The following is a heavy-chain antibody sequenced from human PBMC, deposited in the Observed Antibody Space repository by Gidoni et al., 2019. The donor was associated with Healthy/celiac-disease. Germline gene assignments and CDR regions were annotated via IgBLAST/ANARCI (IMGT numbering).Heavy chain of an antibody. V-gene: IGHV3-74*01. CDR3: AREYSSGWYPQYYYYYYGMDV. J-gene: IGHJ6*02. CDR1: GFTFSSYW. D-gene: IGHD6-19*01. Sequence: EVQLVESGGGLVQPGGSLRLSCAASGFTFSSYWMHCVRQAPGKGLVWVSRINSDGSSTSYADSVKGRYTISRDNAKNTLYLQMNSLRAEDTAVYYCAREYSSGWYPQYYYYYYGMDVWGQGTTVTVSS. CDR2: INSDGSST.